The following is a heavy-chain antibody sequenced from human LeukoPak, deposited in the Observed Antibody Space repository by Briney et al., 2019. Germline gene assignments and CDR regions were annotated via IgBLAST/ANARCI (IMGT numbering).Heavy chain of an antibody. CDR2: ISSSGSTI. CDR1: AFIFITYT. V-gene: IGHV3-48*04. J-gene: IGHJ6*04. CDR3: AELGITMIGGV. D-gene: IGHD3-10*02. Sequence: PGGSLRLSCEASAFIFITYTMNWVRQAPGKGLEWVSYISSSGSTIYYADSVKGRFTISRDNAKNSLYLQMNSLRAEDTAVYYCAELGITMIGGVWGKGTTVTISS.